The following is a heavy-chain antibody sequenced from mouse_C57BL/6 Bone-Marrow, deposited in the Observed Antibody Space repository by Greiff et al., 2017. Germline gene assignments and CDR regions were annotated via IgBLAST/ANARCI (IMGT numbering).Heavy chain of an antibody. V-gene: IGHV1-47*01. J-gene: IGHJ2*01. CDR3: ARGSGGVYFDY. CDR1: GYTFTTYP. Sequence: QVQLQQSGAELVKPGASVKMSCKASGYTFTTYPIEWMKQNHGKSLEWIGNFYPYNDDSKYNEKFKGKATLTVEKSSSPVYLELSGLASDDSAVYDGARGSGGVYFDYWGHGTTLTVSS. CDR2: FYPYNDDS.